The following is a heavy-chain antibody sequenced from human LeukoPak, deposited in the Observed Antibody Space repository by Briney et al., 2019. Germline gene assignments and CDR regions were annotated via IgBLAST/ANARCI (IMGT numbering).Heavy chain of an antibody. D-gene: IGHD2-21*01. CDR2: IGGTGGNI. J-gene: IGHJ4*02. Sequence: PGGSLRLSCAASGLSFSNYAMYWVRQAPGKGLEWVSAIGGTGGNIFYRDSVKGRFTISRDNSKNTLYLHVNSLRAEDTAIYFCVRDNYSYRLDVWGQGTLVTVSS. CDR3: VRDNYSYRLDV. CDR1: GLSFSNYA. V-gene: IGHV3-23*01.